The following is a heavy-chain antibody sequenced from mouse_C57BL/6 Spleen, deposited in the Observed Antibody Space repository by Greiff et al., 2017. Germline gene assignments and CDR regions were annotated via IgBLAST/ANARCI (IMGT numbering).Heavy chain of an antibody. CDR3: ARGPLPRPFDC. CDR1: GYTFTSYW. J-gene: IGHJ2*01. Sequence: VQLQQPGAELVKPGASVKMSCKASGYTFTSYWITWVKQRPGQGLEWIGDIYPGSGSTNYNEKFKSKATLTVDTSSNPAYMQLSRQTSEDSAVYYCARGPLPRPFDCWGPGATLTVSS. V-gene: IGHV1-55*01. CDR2: IYPGSGST.